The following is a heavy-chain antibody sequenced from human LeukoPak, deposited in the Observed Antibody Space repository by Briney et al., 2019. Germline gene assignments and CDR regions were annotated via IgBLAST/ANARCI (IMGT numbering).Heavy chain of an antibody. CDR2: INHSGST. CDR1: GGSFSGYY. V-gene: IGHV4-34*01. J-gene: IGHJ4*02. Sequence: PSETLSLTCAVYGGSFSGYYWSWIRQPPGKGLEWIGEINHSGSTNYNPSLKSRVTISVDTSKNQFSLKLSSVTAADTAVYYCARAAPTTADYFDYWGQGTLVTVSS. D-gene: IGHD4-17*01. CDR3: ARAAPTTADYFDY.